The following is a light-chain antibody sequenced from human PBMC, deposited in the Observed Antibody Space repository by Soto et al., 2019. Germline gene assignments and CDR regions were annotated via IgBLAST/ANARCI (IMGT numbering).Light chain of an antibody. Sequence: LTQPASGSGSPGQSITISCTGTSSDVGGYNYVSWYQQHPGKAPKLMIYDVSNRPSGVSNRFSGSKSGNTASLTISGLQAEDEADYYCTSYTSSSTYVFGTGTKVTVL. CDR1: SSDVGGYNY. CDR3: TSYTSSSTYV. CDR2: DVS. J-gene: IGLJ1*01. V-gene: IGLV2-14*01.